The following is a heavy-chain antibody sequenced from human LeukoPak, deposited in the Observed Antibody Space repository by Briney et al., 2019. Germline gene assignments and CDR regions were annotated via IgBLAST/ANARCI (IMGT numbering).Heavy chain of an antibody. V-gene: IGHV4-39*07. CDR2: IYYSGST. D-gene: IGHD3-22*01. J-gene: IGHJ4*02. CDR1: GGSISSSSYY. CDR3: ARGSSGYYYHYIDY. Sequence: SETLSLTCTVSGGSISSSSYYWGWIRQPPGKGLEWIGSIYYSGSTYYNPSLKSRVTISVDTSKNQFSLKLSSVTAADTAVYYCARGSSGYYYHYIDYWGQGTLVTVSS.